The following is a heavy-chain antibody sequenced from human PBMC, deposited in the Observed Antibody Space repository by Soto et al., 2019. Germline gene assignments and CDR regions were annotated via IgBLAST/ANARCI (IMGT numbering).Heavy chain of an antibody. Sequence: SETLSLTCTVSGGSISPYYWIWIRQPPGRGLEWIGYIYYSGSTNYNPSLKSRVTISVDTSKNQFSLKLSSVTAADTAVYYCARDIGGYYDSSSYANWGQGTLVT. J-gene: IGHJ4*02. CDR2: IYYSGST. V-gene: IGHV4-59*01. D-gene: IGHD3-22*01. CDR3: ARDIGGYYDSSSYAN. CDR1: GGSISPYY.